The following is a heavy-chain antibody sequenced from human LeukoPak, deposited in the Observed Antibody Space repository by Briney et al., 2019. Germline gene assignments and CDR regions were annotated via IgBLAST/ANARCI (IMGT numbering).Heavy chain of an antibody. Sequence: SETLSLTCTVSGGSISGSYWSWIRQPPGKGLEWIGYIYYRGNTNYNPSLKSRVTISVDTSKTQFSLKLTSVTAADTAVYYCATRPAGGSGPYYPYFDYWGQGALVTVSS. V-gene: IGHV4-59*12. D-gene: IGHD3-16*01. J-gene: IGHJ4*02. CDR3: ATRPAGGSGPYYPYFDY. CDR2: IYYRGNT. CDR1: GGSISGSY.